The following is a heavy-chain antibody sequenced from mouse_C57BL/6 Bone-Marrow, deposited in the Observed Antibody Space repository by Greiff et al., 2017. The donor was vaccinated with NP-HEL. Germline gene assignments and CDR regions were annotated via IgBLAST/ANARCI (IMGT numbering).Heavy chain of an antibody. V-gene: IGHV14-4*01. CDR1: GFNIKDDY. CDR2: IDPENGDT. Sequence: VQLQQSGAELVRPGASVKLSCTASGFNIKDDYMYWVKQRPEQGLEWIGWIDPENGDTEYASKFQGQATITADTAANTAYLQLSSLTSEDTAVYYCTAGGFYYYGSSNYFDYWGQGTTLTVSS. CDR3: TAGGFYYYGSSNYFDY. D-gene: IGHD1-1*01. J-gene: IGHJ2*01.